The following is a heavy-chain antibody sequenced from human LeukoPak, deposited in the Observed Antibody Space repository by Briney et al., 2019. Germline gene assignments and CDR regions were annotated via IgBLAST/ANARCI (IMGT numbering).Heavy chain of an antibody. CDR2: INPNSGGT. Sequence: ASVKVSCKASGYIFTGYYMHWVRQAPGQGLEWMGWINPNSGGTNYAHKFQGRVTMTRDTSISTAYMELSRLRSDDTAVYYCARDIIRSDGYNYDSWGQGSLVTVSS. CDR3: ARDIIRSDGYNYDS. D-gene: IGHD5-24*01. V-gene: IGHV1-2*07. J-gene: IGHJ5*01. CDR1: GYIFTGYY.